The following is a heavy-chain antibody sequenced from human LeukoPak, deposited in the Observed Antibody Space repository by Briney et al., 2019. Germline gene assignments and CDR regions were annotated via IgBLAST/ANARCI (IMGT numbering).Heavy chain of an antibody. CDR1: GFTFSSYA. Sequence: GGSLRLSCAASGFTFSSYAMHWVRQAPGKGLEWVAVISYDGSNKYYADSVKGRFTISRDNSKNTLYLQMNSLRAEDTAVYYCARGIVGATTESFDYWGQGTLVTVSS. V-gene: IGHV3-30*04. CDR3: ARGIVGATTESFDY. D-gene: IGHD1-26*01. CDR2: ISYDGSNK. J-gene: IGHJ4*02.